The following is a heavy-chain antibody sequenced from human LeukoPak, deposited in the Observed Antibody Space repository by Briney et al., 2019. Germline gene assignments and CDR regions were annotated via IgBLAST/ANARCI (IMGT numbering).Heavy chain of an antibody. CDR2: IYYSGST. J-gene: IGHJ4*02. CDR1: GGSISSYY. V-gene: IGHV4-59*01. Sequence: SETLSLTCTVSGGSISSYYWSWIRQPPGKGLEWIGYIYYSGSTNYNPSLKSRVTISVDTSKNQFSLKLSSVTAADTAVYYCARSSDTAMVSNYWGQGTLVTVSS. D-gene: IGHD5-18*01. CDR3: ARSSDTAMVSNY.